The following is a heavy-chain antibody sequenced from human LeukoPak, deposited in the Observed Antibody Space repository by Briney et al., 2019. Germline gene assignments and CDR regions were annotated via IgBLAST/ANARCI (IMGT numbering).Heavy chain of an antibody. Sequence: GGSLRLSCAASGFTFSSYNMNWVRQAPGKGLEWVSSISSSSSYIYYTDSVKGRFTISRDNAENSLYLQMNSLRADDTAIYYCARVSLGAAAGTSRWGQGTLVTVSP. CDR3: ARVSLGAAAGTSR. J-gene: IGHJ4*02. CDR1: GFTFSSYN. CDR2: ISSSSSYI. V-gene: IGHV3-21*01. D-gene: IGHD6-13*01.